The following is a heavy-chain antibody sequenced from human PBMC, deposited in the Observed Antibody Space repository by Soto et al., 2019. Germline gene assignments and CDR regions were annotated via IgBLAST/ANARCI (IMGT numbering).Heavy chain of an antibody. J-gene: IGHJ4*02. V-gene: IGHV4-59*01. CDR3: ARVMPGSGWSGVGYFDY. CDR2: MYYSGST. D-gene: IGHD6-19*01. Sequence: QVQLQESGPGLVKPSETLSLTCTVSGGSISSYYWSWIRQPPGKGLEWIGYMYYSGSTNYNPSLMSRVTISVDTSKNQFSLKLSSVTAADTAVYYCARVMPGSGWSGVGYFDYWGQGTLVTVSS. CDR1: GGSISSYY.